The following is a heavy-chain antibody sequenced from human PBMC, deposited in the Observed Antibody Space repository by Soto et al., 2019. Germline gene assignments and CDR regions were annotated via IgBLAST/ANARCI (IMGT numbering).Heavy chain of an antibody. Sequence: GGSLRLSCAASGFTFSSYGMHWVRQAPGKGLEWVAVISYDGSNKYYADSVKGRFTISRDNSKNTLYLQMNSLRAEDTAVYYCAKVYGFCSSTSCYTVNYYYGIDVWGQGTTVTVSS. CDR2: ISYDGSNK. CDR3: AKVYGFCSSTSCYTVNYYYGIDV. V-gene: IGHV3-30*18. CDR1: GFTFSSYG. J-gene: IGHJ6*02. D-gene: IGHD2-2*02.